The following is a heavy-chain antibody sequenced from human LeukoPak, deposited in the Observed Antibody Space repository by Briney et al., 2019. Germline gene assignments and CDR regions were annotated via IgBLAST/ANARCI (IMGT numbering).Heavy chain of an antibody. CDR2: ISSSSSYI. V-gene: IGHV3-21*01. CDR1: GFTFSSYS. J-gene: IGHJ6*02. D-gene: IGHD6-13*01. CDR3: ATNGEYGGSSWPPYCGMDV. Sequence: GGSLRLSCAASGFTFSSYSMNWVRQAPGKGLEWVSSISSSSSYIYYADSVKGRFTISRDNANNSLYLQMNSLRAEDTAVYYCATNGEYGGSSWPPYCGMDVWGQGTTVTVSS.